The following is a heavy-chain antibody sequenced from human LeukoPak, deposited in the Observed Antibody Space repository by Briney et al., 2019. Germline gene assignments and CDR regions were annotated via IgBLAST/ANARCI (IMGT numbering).Heavy chain of an antibody. V-gene: IGHV4-59*11. CDR1: GGFISSHY. J-gene: IGHJ3*02. D-gene: IGHD3-3*01. CDR2: IYYTGST. Sequence: SETLSLTCTVSGGFISSHYWSWIRQPPGKGLEWIGYIYYTGSTNYNPSLQSRVTISIDTSKKQFSLKLSSVTAADTAVYYCARDLTYYDFWSGYRTSDAFDIWGQGTMVTVSS. CDR3: ARDLTYYDFWSGYRTSDAFDI.